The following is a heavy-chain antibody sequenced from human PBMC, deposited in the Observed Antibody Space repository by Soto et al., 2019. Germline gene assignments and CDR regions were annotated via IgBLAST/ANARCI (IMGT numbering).Heavy chain of an antibody. J-gene: IGHJ6*03. Sequence: GGSLRLSCAASGFTFSSYAMSWVRQAPGKGLEYVSAISSNGGSTYYANSVKGRFTISRDNSKNTLYLQMGSLRAEDMAVYYCARDATEIVVVPAAKGRPDYYYYYYMDVWGKGTTVTVSS. D-gene: IGHD2-2*01. V-gene: IGHV3-64*01. CDR3: ARDATEIVVVPAAKGRPDYYYYYYMDV. CDR1: GFTFSSYA. CDR2: ISSNGGST.